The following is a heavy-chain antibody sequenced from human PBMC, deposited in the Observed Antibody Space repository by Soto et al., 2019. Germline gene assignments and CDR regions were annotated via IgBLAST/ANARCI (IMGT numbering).Heavy chain of an antibody. J-gene: IGHJ3*02. Sequence: EAQLVESGGGLVQPGGSLRVSCAASGFTFSSYWMHWVRQAPGKGLVWVSRINSDGRSTTYADSVKGRFTISRDNAKNTVYLQMNSLRAEDTALYYCAKDIRGARILYQGAFDIWGQGTMVTVSS. D-gene: IGHD2-8*01. V-gene: IGHV3-74*01. CDR3: AKDIRGARILYQGAFDI. CDR2: INSDGRST. CDR1: GFTFSSYW.